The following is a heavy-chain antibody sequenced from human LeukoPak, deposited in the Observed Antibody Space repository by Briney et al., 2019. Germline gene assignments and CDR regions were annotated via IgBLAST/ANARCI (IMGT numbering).Heavy chain of an antibody. CDR3: ARGRIAVAFDY. D-gene: IGHD6-19*01. CDR2: INHSGST. V-gene: IGHV4-34*01. CDR1: GGSFSGYY. Sequence: SETLSLTCAVYGGSFSGYYWSWIRPPPGKGLEWIGEINHSGSTNYNPSLKSRVTISVDTSKNQFSLKLSSVTAADTAVYYCARGRIAVAFDYWGQGTLVTVSS. J-gene: IGHJ4*02.